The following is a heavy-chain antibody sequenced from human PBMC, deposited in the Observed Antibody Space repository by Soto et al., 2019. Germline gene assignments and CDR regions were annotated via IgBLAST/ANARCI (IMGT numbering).Heavy chain of an antibody. V-gene: IGHV1-45*02. CDR3: ASGAAVSGPFTWELPDL. D-gene: IGHD1-26*01. Sequence: QMQLVQSGAEVKKTGSSVTVSCKALGNTFSYRYLHWVRQAPGQALEWMGWITPFSGDVHYAQKFQVRVTLTSDRSGNTGYLRMTSLIAEDTAIYFCASGAAVSGPFTWELPDLWGQGTLVTVSS. CDR2: ITPFSGDV. J-gene: IGHJ5*02. CDR1: GNTFSYRY.